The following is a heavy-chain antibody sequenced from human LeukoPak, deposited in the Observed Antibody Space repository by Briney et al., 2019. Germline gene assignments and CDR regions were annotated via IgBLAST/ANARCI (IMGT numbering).Heavy chain of an antibody. CDR1: GGSISSSSYY. J-gene: IGHJ3*02. CDR2: IYYSGST. V-gene: IGHV4-39*01. D-gene: IGHD3-22*01. CDR3: ARRSYYYDSSGYNFRGTHRNRNKNDAFDI. Sequence: SETLSLTCTVSGGSISSSSYYWGWIRQPPGKGLEWIGSIYYSGSTYYSPSLKSRVTISVDTSKNQFSLKLSSVTAADTAVYYCARRSYYYDSSGYNFRGTHRNRNKNDAFDIWGQGTMVTVSS.